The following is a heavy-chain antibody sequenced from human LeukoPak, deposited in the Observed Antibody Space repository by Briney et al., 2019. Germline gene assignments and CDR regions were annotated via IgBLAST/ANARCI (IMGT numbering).Heavy chain of an antibody. Sequence: PGGSVRLSCAASGFTFSNAWMSWVRQAPGKGLEWVGRIKSKTDGGTTDYAAPVKGRFTVSRDDSNNTLSLQMNSLKTEDTAVYYCTADLDEKQIDYWGQGTLVTVSS. CDR2: IKSKTDGGTT. CDR1: GFTFSNAW. V-gene: IGHV3-15*01. J-gene: IGHJ4*02. CDR3: TADLDEKQIDY.